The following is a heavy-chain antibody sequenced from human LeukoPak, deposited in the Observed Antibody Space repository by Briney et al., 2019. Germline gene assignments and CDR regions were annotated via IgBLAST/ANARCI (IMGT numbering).Heavy chain of an antibody. J-gene: IGHJ5*02. CDR1: GYTFTNYG. CDR2: ISAYNGNT. V-gene: IGHV1-18*01. Sequence: ASVKVSCKASGYTFTNYGISWVRRAPGQGLEWMGWISAYNGNTHYAQNLQGRATMTTDTSTSTAYMELKSLRSGDTAVYYCARGGHRRYYYTSGSAFDPWGQGTLVTVSS. CDR3: ARGGHRRYYYTSGSAFDP. D-gene: IGHD3-10*01.